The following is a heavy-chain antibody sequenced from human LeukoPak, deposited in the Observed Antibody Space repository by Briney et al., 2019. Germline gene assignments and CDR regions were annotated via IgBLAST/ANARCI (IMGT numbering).Heavy chain of an antibody. CDR2: IIPLFGKA. V-gene: IGHV1-69*05. Sequence: SVKVSCKASGGTFSRYGISWVRQAPGQGLEWMGGIIPLFGKANYAQKFQGRVTITRDTSASTAYMELSSLRSEDTAVYYCARDLGSVKDYWGQGTLVTVSS. D-gene: IGHD2-15*01. CDR1: GGTFSRYG. J-gene: IGHJ4*02. CDR3: ARDLGSVKDY.